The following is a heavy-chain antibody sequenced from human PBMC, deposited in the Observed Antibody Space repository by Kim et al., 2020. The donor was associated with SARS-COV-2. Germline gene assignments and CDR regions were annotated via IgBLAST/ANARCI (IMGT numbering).Heavy chain of an antibody. D-gene: IGHD1-26*01. Sequence: GGSLRLSCAASGFTFNNYAMSWVRQAPGKGLEWVSTISGSGAPTYYADSVKGRFTISRDDSKNTLHLQMNSLRAEATAVDYCAKASSRGAYLTSFDYWG. J-gene: IGHJ4*01. CDR2: ISGSGAPT. CDR1: GFTFNNYA. CDR3: AKASSRGAYLTSFDY. V-gene: IGHV3-23*01.